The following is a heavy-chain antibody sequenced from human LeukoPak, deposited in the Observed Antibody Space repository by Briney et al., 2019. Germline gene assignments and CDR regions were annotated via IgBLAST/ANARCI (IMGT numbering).Heavy chain of an antibody. CDR1: GDSVSSNSAA. CDR2: TYYRSKWYN. D-gene: IGHD6-19*01. CDR3: ARSGEIAVAATGGNFDY. J-gene: IGHJ4*02. V-gene: IGHV6-1*01. Sequence: SQTLSLTCAISGDSVSSNSAAWNWIRQSPSRGLEWLGRTYYRSKWYNDYAVSVKSRITINPDTSKNQFSLQLNSVTPEDTAVYYCARSGEIAVAATGGNFDYWGQGTLVTVSS.